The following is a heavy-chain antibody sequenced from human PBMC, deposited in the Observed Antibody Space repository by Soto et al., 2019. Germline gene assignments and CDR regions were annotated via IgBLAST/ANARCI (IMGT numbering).Heavy chain of an antibody. Sequence: QVQLQESGPGLVKPSQTLSLTCTVSGGSISSGDYYWSWIRQPPGKVLEWIGYIYYSGSTYYNPSLKSRVTISVDTSKNQFSLKLSSVTAADTSVYYCARDPLYDSSGYPFWGQGTMVTVSS. CDR2: IYYSGST. D-gene: IGHD3-22*01. J-gene: IGHJ3*01. V-gene: IGHV4-30-4*01. CDR1: GGSISSGDYY. CDR3: ARDPLYDSSGYPF.